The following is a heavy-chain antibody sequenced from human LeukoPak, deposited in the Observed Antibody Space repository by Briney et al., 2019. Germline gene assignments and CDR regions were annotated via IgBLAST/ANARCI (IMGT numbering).Heavy chain of an antibody. CDR2: IYYSGST. CDR3: ARVDYTTSSPYLLPDS. D-gene: IGHD6-6*01. CDR1: GGSISSSSYY. Sequence: RTSETLSLTCTVSGGSISSSSYYWGWIRQPPGKGLEWIGTIYYSGSTNYNPSLKSRVTMSVDTSKNQLSLRLTSMTAADTAVYYCARVDYTTSSPYLLPDSWGQGTLVTVSS. J-gene: IGHJ4*02. V-gene: IGHV4-39*07.